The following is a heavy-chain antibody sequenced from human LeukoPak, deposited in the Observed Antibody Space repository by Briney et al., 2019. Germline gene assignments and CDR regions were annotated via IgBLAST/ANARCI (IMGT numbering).Heavy chain of an antibody. D-gene: IGHD2-2*01. V-gene: IGHV4-31*03. CDR3: ARSDSGYCSSTSCSNYFDY. CDR2: IYYSGST. J-gene: IGHJ4*02. CDR1: GGSISSGGYY. Sequence: SQTLSLTCTVSGGSISSGGYYWSWIRQRPGKGLEWIGYIYYSGSTYYNPSLKSRVTISVDTSKNQFSLKLSSVTAADTAVYYCARSDSGYCSSTSCSNYFDYWGQGTLVTVSS.